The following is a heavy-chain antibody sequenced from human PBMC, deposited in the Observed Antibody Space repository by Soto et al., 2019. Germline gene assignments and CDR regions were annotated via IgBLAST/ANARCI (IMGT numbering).Heavy chain of an antibody. V-gene: IGHV3-9*01. Sequence: EVQVVESGGGLVQPGRSLRLSCAASGFSFDDYAMHWVRQAPGKGLEWVSGISWNSGTIGYADSVKGRFTLSRDNAKNVLYLQMNCLRAEDTALYYCAKSTGVSAEGMGGGGQGSTVTVS. CDR2: ISWNSGTI. CDR3: AKSTGVSAEGMGG. J-gene: IGHJ6*02. CDR1: GFSFDDYA. D-gene: IGHD2-2*01.